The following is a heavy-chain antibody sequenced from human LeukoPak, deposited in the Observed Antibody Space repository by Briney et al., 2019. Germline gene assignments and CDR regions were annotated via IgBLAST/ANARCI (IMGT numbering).Heavy chain of an antibody. D-gene: IGHD5-12*01. CDR1: GGSFSGYY. Sequence: PSETLSLTCAIYGGSFSGYYWSWIRQPPGKGLEWIGEINHSGSSNYNPSLKSRVTISVDTSKNQFSLKLSSVTAADTAVYYCASLLRSFDYWGQETLVTVSS. CDR3: ASLLRSFDY. CDR2: INHSGSS. J-gene: IGHJ4*02. V-gene: IGHV4-34*01.